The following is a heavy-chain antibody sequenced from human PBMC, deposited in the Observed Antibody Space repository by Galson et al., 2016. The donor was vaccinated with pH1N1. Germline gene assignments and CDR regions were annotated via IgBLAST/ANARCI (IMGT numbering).Heavy chain of an antibody. J-gene: IGHJ3*01. CDR3: AHREVMITNAFDF. V-gene: IGHV2-5*02. Sequence: PALVKPTQTLTLTCTFSGFSISSSGMGVGWIRQPPGKALEWLAVIYWDDDKRYSPSLKSRLTITKDKSKNHVVLTMTNMDPMDTATYYCAHREVMITNAFDFWGQGTKVTVSS. D-gene: IGHD3-16*01. CDR2: IYWDDDK. CDR1: GFSISSSGMG.